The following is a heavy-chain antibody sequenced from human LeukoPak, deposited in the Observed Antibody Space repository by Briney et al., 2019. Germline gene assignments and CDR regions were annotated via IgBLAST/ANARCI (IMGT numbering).Heavy chain of an antibody. J-gene: IGHJ4*02. Sequence: GGSLRLSCAASGFTFDDYGMSWVRQAPGKGLEWVSVIYSGGSTYYADSVKGRFTISRDNSKNTLYLQMNSLRAEDTAVYYCAREGRRGYSYGYFDYWGQGTLVTVSS. CDR3: AREGRRGYSYGYFDY. V-gene: IGHV3-53*01. CDR1: GFTFDDYG. CDR2: IYSGGST. D-gene: IGHD5-18*01.